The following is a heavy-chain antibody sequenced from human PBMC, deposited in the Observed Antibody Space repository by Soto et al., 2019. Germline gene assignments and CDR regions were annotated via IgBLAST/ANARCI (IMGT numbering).Heavy chain of an antibody. J-gene: IGHJ4*02. CDR1: GGSISSGGYY. Sequence: SETLSLTCTVSGGSISSGGYYWSWIRQHPGKGLEWIGYIYYSGSTYYNPSLKSRVTISVDTSKNQFSLKLSSVTAADTAVYYCARGHYYDSSGYYRHFDYWGQGTLVTVSS. D-gene: IGHD3-22*01. CDR3: ARGHYYDSSGYYRHFDY. V-gene: IGHV4-31*03. CDR2: IYYSGST.